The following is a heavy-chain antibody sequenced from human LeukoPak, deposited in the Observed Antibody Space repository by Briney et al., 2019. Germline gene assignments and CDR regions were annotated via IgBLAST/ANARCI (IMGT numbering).Heavy chain of an antibody. V-gene: IGHV1-69*13. Sequence: ASVKVSCKASGYTFTGYYIHWVRQAPGQGLEWMGGIIPIFGTANYAQKFQGRVTITADESTSTAYMELSSLRSEDTAVYYCARGHRYCSSTSCYFDYYYGMDVWGQGTTVTVSS. CDR2: IIPIFGTA. CDR1: GYTFTGYY. J-gene: IGHJ6*02. CDR3: ARGHRYCSSTSCYFDYYYGMDV. D-gene: IGHD2-2*01.